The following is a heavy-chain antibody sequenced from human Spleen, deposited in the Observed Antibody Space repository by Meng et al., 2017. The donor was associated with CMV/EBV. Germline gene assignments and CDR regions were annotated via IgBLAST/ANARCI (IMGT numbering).Heavy chain of an antibody. V-gene: IGHV1-2*02. Sequence: ASVKVSCKASGYTFTGYYLHWVRQAPGQGLEWMGWINLKADVTHYSQKFQGRVTVTRDTSINTAYMDLSRLRSDDTAVYYCARGWLDGNTVGDSFDIWGQGTMVTVSS. CDR3: ARGWLDGNTVGDSFDI. D-gene: IGHD5-24*01. CDR2: INLKADVT. J-gene: IGHJ3*02. CDR1: GYTFTGYY.